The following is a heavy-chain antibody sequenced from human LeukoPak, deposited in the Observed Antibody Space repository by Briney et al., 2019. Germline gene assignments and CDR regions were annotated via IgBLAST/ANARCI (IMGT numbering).Heavy chain of an antibody. D-gene: IGHD1-26*01. J-gene: IGHJ4*02. CDR2: ISYDGSNK. V-gene: IGHV3-30*03. CDR3: ARENKPRGSYRTGTYTGDFDY. Sequence: PGGSLRLSCAASGFTFSSYSMNWVRQAPGKGLEWVAVISYDGSNKYYADSVKGRFTISRDNSKNTLYLQMNSLRAEDTAVYYCARENKPRGSYRTGTYTGDFDYWGQGTLVTVSS. CDR1: GFTFSSYS.